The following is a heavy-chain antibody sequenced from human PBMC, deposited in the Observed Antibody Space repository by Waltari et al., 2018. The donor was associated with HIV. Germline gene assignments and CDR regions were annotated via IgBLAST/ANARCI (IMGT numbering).Heavy chain of an antibody. Sequence: HLQLQESGPGLVKPSETLSLTCTVSGGSISNSNYFWGWIRPTPGKGLEWIGSIYYSGSTDYNPSLKSRVTISVDTSKNQFSLKLSTVTTADTAVFYCARLALRVGAAYWNFDRWGRGTLVTVSS. J-gene: IGHJ2*01. V-gene: IGHV4-39*01. D-gene: IGHD1-26*01. CDR2: IYYSGST. CDR3: ARLALRVGAAYWNFDR. CDR1: GGSISNSNYF.